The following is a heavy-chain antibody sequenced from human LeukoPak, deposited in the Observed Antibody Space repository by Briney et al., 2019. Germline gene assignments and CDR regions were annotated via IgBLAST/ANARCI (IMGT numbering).Heavy chain of an antibody. CDR1: GGSISSSSYY. CDR3: AREGGITNWYFDI. D-gene: IGHD3-16*01. V-gene: IGHV4-39*07. J-gene: IGHJ2*01. Sequence: SETLSLTCTVSGGSISSSSYYWGWIRQPPGKGLEWTGSIYYSGSTYYNPSLKSRVTISVDTSKNQFSLKLSSVTAADTAMYYCAREGGITNWYFDIWGRGTLVTVS. CDR2: IYYSGST.